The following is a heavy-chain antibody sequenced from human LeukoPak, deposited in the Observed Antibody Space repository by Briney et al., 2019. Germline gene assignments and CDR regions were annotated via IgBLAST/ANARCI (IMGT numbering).Heavy chain of an antibody. CDR1: GGTFSSYA. J-gene: IGHJ4*02. CDR3: ASGYYYDSSGYLDY. Sequence: SVKVSCKASGGTFSSYAISWVRQAPGQGLEWMGRIIPIFGTANYAQKFQGRVTITADKSTSTAYMELSSLRSEDTAVYYCASGYYYDSSGYLDYWGLGTLVTVSS. D-gene: IGHD3-22*01. CDR2: IIPIFGTA. V-gene: IGHV1-69*06.